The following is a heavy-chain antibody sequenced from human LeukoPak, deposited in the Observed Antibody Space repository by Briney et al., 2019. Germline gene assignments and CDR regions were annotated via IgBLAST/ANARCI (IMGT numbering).Heavy chain of an antibody. CDR3: ARAGMTTVTSSWFDP. CDR1: GFTFSLYG. Sequence: GGSLRLSCAASGFTFSLYGMHWVRQAPGKGLEWVAVISFDGSDKYYADFVKGRFTISRDNAKNSLYLRMNSLRAEDTAVYYCARAGMTTVTSSWFDPWGQGTLVTVSS. D-gene: IGHD4-17*01. CDR2: ISFDGSDK. J-gene: IGHJ5*02. V-gene: IGHV3-30*03.